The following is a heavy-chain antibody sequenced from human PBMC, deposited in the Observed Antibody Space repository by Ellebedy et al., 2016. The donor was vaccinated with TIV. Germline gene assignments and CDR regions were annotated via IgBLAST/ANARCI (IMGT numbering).Heavy chain of an antibody. CDR2: IYYSGST. V-gene: IGHV4-61*08. CDR1: GGSISSGGYY. CDR3: AQDVYGSAFDI. Sequence: MPSETLSLTCTVSGGSISSGGYYWSWIRQHPGKGLEWIGYIYYSGSTNYNPSLKSRVTMSVDTSKNQFSLKLSSVTAADTAVYYCAQDVYGSAFDIWGQGTMVTVSS. D-gene: IGHD3-10*01. J-gene: IGHJ3*02.